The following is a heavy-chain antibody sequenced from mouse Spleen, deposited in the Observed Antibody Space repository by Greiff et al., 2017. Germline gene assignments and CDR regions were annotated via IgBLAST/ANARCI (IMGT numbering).Heavy chain of an antibody. CDR2: IDPETGGT. Sequence: VQLQQSGAELVRPGASVTLSCKASGYTFTDYEMHWVKQTPVHGLEWIGAIDPETGGTAYNQKFKGKAILTADKSSSTAYMELRSLTSEDSAVYYCTREYYGSSPGYFDYWGQGTTLTVSS. D-gene: IGHD1-1*01. CDR3: TREYYGSSPGYFDY. V-gene: IGHV1-15*01. J-gene: IGHJ2*01. CDR1: GYTFTDYE.